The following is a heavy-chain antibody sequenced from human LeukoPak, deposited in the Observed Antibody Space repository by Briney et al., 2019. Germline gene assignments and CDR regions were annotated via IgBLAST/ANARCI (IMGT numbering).Heavy chain of an antibody. CDR2: FDPEGGET. Sequence: ASVKVSCKVSGYTLTELSMHWVRQAPGKGLEWMGGFDPEGGETIYAQKFQGRVTMTEDTSTDTAYMELSSLRSEDTAVYYCATVNGTPSITYYDFTRFFDYWGQGTLVTVSS. J-gene: IGHJ4*02. D-gene: IGHD3-3*01. CDR3: ATVNGTPSITYYDFTRFFDY. V-gene: IGHV1-24*01. CDR1: GYTLTELS.